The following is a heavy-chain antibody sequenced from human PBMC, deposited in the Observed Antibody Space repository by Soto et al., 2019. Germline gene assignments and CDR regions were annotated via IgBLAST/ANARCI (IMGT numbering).Heavy chain of an antibody. J-gene: IGHJ6*02. CDR2: IWYDGSNK. CDR1: GFTFSSYG. CDR3: ARDEYSSSSAGWGYYYYYYGMDV. Sequence: GGSLRLSCAASGFTFSSYGMHWVRQAPGKGLEWVAVIWYDGSNKYYADSVKGRFTISRDNSKNTLYLQMNSLRAEDTAVYYCARDEYSSSSAGWGYYYYYYGMDVWGQGTTVTVSS. V-gene: IGHV3-33*01. D-gene: IGHD6-6*01.